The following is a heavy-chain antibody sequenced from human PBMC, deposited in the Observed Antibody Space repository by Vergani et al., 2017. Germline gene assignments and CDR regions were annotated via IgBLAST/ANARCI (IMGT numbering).Heavy chain of an antibody. J-gene: IGHJ4*02. CDR3: ARGWGGVTPYFDY. Sequence: QVPLQQWGAGLLKPSETLSLTCAVYGGSFSGYYWSWIRQPPGKGLELSGEINHSRSTNYNRSLKSRVTMSVDTSKNQFSVKLSSVTAADTAVYYCARGWGGVTPYFDYWGQGTLVTVSS. V-gene: IGHV4-34*01. D-gene: IGHD2-21*02. CDR2: INHSRST. CDR1: GGSFSGYY.